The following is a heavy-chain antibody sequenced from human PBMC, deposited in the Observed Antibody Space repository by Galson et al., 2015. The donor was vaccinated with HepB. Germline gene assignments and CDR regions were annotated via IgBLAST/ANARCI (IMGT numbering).Heavy chain of an antibody. CDR2: ISSSSSYI. CDR1: GFTFSSYS. CDR3: ARVQRGIVVVPAAGWIDY. D-gene: IGHD2-2*01. V-gene: IGHV3-21*01. Sequence: SLRLSCAASGFTFSSYSMNWVRQAPGKGLEWVSSISSSSSYIYYADSVKGRFTISRDNAKNSLYLQMNSLRAEDTAVYYCARVQRGIVVVPAAGWIDYWGQGTLVTVSS. J-gene: IGHJ4*02.